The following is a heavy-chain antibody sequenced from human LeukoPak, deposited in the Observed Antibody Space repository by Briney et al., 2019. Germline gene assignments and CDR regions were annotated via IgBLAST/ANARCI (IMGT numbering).Heavy chain of an antibody. D-gene: IGHD1-1*01. CDR2: IKSKTDGGTT. CDR1: GFTFSNAW. Sequence: GGSLRLSCAASGFTFSNAWMSWVRQAPGKGLEWVGRIKSKTDGGTTDYAAPVKGRFTISRDDSKNTLYLQMNSLKTEDTAVYYCTTQTGTRRRDFDYWGQGTLVTVSS. V-gene: IGHV3-15*01. J-gene: IGHJ4*02. CDR3: TTQTGTRRRDFDY.